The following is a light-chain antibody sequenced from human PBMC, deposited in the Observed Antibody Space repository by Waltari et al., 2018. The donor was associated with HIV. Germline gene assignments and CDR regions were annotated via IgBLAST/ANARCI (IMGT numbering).Light chain of an antibody. CDR1: TSDLGGYAY. Sequence: QSVLTQPRSVSGSLGQSVTITCTGTTSDLGGYAYVSWYQQHPAKAHKLILYDIIHRPEGVPERFSSAKSGTTASLTISDLRAEDEAQYYCCSYGGSHTYYVFGTGTMVTV. CDR2: DII. J-gene: IGLJ1*01. V-gene: IGLV2-11*01. CDR3: CSYGGSHTYYV.